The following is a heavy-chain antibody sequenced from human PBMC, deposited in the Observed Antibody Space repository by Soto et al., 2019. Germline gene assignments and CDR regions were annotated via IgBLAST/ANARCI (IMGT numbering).Heavy chain of an antibody. J-gene: IGHJ4*02. CDR3: AREERRYPFDY. V-gene: IGHV3-7*01. D-gene: IGHD3-9*01. CDR2: IKQDGSEK. CDR1: GFTLSSYW. Sequence: GGSLRLSCAASGFTLSSYWMIWVRQAPGKGLEWVANIKQDGSEKYYVDSVKGRFTISRDNAKNSLYLQMNSLRAEDTAVYYCAREERRYPFDYWGQGTLVTVSS.